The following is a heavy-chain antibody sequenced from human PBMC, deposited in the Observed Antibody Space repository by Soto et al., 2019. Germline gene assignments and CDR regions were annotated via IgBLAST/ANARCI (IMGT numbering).Heavy chain of an antibody. CDR2: IIPIFGTA. CDR3: ASWGSSGIVGATIYYFDY. V-gene: IGHV1-69*13. J-gene: IGHJ4*02. D-gene: IGHD1-26*01. Sequence: ASVKVSCKASGGTFSSYAISWVRQAPGQGLEWMGGIIPIFGTANYAQKFQGRVTITADESTSTAYMELSSLRSEDTAVYYCASWGSSGIVGATIYYFDYWGQGTLVTVSS. CDR1: GGTFSSYA.